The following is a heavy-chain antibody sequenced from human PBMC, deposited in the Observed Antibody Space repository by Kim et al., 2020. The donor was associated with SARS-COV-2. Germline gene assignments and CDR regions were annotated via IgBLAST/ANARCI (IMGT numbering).Heavy chain of an antibody. Sequence: SETLSLTCAVYGGSFSGYYWSWIRQPPGKGLEWIGEINHSGSTNYNPSLKSRVTISVDTSKNQFSLKLSSVTAADTAVYYCARGTYYDFWSGYNNRYWYFELWGRGTLVTVSS. CDR2: INHSGST. J-gene: IGHJ2*01. D-gene: IGHD3-3*01. CDR1: GGSFSGYY. CDR3: ARGTYYDFWSGYNNRYWYFEL. V-gene: IGHV4-34*01.